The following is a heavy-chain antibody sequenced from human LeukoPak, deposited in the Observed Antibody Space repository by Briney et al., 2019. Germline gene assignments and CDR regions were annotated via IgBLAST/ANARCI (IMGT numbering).Heavy chain of an antibody. D-gene: IGHD3-16*01. Sequence: SETLSLTCTVSGGSISSYYWSWIRQPAGKGLEWIVRIYTSGSTNYNPSLKSRVTMSVDTSKNQFSLKLSSVTAADTAVYYCARDLIISDYYYGMDVWGQGTTVTVSS. CDR2: IYTSGST. CDR1: GGSISSYY. CDR3: ARDLIISDYYYGMDV. V-gene: IGHV4-4*07. J-gene: IGHJ6*02.